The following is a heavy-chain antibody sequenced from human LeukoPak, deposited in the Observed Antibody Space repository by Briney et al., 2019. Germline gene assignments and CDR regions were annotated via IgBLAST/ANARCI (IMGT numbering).Heavy chain of an antibody. CDR1: GYTLTELS. D-gene: IGHD3-3*01. CDR3: ATVHEYYDFWSGYYTRNWFDP. Sequence: ASVKVSCKVSGYTLTELSMHWVRQAPGKGLEWMGGFDPEDGETIYAQKFQGRVTMTEDTSTDTAYMELSSLRSEDTAVYYCATVHEYYDFWSGYYTRNWFDPWGQGTLVTVSS. J-gene: IGHJ5*02. V-gene: IGHV1-24*01. CDR2: FDPEDGET.